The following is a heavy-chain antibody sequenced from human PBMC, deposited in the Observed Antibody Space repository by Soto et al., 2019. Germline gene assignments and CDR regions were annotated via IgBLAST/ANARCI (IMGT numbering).Heavy chain of an antibody. CDR3: ASASAGSLPTLDDFWSALYYYYGMDV. V-gene: IGHV5-51*01. D-gene: IGHD3-3*01. CDR1: RDTFNTYW. J-gene: IGHJ6*02. Sequence: GESLKISCKASRDTFNTYWIGWVRQMPGKGPEWLGIIYPTDLDTVYNPSLQGRVTISVDKSIGTAYLQWSSLRASDTAIYYCASASAGSLPTLDDFWSALYYYYGMDVWGQGTTVTVSS. CDR2: IYPTDLDT.